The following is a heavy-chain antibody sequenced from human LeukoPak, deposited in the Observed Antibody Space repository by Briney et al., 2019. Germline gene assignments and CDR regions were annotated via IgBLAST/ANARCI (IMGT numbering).Heavy chain of an antibody. CDR1: GFTFSSYW. V-gene: IGHV3-74*01. CDR2: ISSDGSST. J-gene: IGHJ4*02. CDR3: ASRIPYESSSY. Sequence: PGGSLRLSCAASGFTFSSYWVHWVRQAPGKGLVWVSRISSDGSSTDYADSVKGRFTISRDNAKNTLYLQMNSLRAEDTAVYYCASRIPYESSSYWGQGTLVTVSS. D-gene: IGHD3-22*01.